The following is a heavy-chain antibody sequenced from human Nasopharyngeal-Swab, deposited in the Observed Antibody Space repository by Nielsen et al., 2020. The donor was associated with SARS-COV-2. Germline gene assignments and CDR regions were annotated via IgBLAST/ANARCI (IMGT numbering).Heavy chain of an antibody. CDR3: ARRGDCNGNPCYSDY. CDR1: GYRFTNYW. V-gene: IGHV5-51*01. D-gene: IGHD2-21*02. CDR2: IYPGDSDT. J-gene: IGHJ4*02. Sequence: GESLKISCKGSGYRFTNYWIVWVRQMPGTGLEWMGVIYPGDSDTSYSPSFQGQVTISVDESISIAYLQWSNLKASDAATYYCARRGDCNGNPCYSDYWGQGTLVTVSS.